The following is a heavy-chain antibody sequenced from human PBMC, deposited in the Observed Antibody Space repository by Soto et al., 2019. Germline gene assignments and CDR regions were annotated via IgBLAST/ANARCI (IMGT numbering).Heavy chain of an antibody. Sequence: SDPTLVTRTQSLTLTCTFSGFSLRPSGVGVGWIRQPPGQALEWLALIYWIDDMRYSPSLKSRLTITKDTSKNQAVLTMTSMDAVDTAYYASAHTDSDCLFDPWGQGTLVTVSS. J-gene: IGHJ5*02. CDR1: GFSLRPSGVG. CDR3: AHTDSDCLFDP. D-gene: IGHD3-3*01. V-gene: IGHV2-5*01. CDR2: IYWIDDM.